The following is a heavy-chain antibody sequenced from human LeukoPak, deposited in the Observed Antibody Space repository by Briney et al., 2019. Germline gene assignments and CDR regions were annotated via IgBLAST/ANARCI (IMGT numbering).Heavy chain of an antibody. CDR2: INHSGST. Sequence: PSETLSLTCAVYGGSFSGYYWSWIRQPPGKGLEWIGEINHSGSTNYNPSLKSRVTISVDTSKNQFSLKLSSVTAADTAVYYCARHLGYCSSTSCYGSFDYWGQGTLVTVSS. V-gene: IGHV4-34*01. D-gene: IGHD2-2*01. CDR3: ARHLGYCSSTSCYGSFDY. CDR1: GGSFSGYY. J-gene: IGHJ4*02.